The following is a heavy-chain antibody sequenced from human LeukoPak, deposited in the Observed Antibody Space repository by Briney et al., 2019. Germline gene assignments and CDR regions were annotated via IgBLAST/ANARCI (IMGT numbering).Heavy chain of an antibody. CDR3: ATKQWLAPPPDS. D-gene: IGHD6-19*01. J-gene: IGHJ4*02. V-gene: IGHV3-74*01. CDR1: GFTFSKYW. CDR2: INTDGTVT. Sequence: GGSLRLSCAASGFTFSKYWMLWVRQAPGKGLESVSRINTDGTVTTYADSVKGRFTVSRDDADDTMFLQMNSVRDEDTAVYYCATKQWLAPPPDSWGQGTPVTVSS.